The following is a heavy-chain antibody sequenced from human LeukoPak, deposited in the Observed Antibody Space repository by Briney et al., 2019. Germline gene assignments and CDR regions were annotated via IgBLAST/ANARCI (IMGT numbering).Heavy chain of an antibody. Sequence: GGSLRLSCVASGFAFDSYSMTWVRQAPGKGLEWVSGTSGSGSSTYYGDSVKGRFTISRDNSKNTLYLQVTGLRIEDTALYYCAKEKYYEFELWGQGTLVVVSS. CDR3: AKEKYYEFEL. J-gene: IGHJ5*02. CDR2: TSGSGSST. V-gene: IGHV3-23*01. CDR1: GFAFDSYS. D-gene: IGHD3-16*01.